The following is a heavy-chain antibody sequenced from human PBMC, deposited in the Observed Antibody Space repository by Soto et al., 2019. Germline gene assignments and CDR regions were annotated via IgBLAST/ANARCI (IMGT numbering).Heavy chain of an antibody. CDR1: GGSISSGVYY. CDR2: IYYSGST. J-gene: IGHJ5*02. V-gene: IGHV4-31*03. D-gene: IGHD4-17*01. CDR3: ARDLMDYGGNWFDP. Sequence: SETLSLTCTVSGGSISSGVYYGSWIRQHPGKGLEWIGYIYYSGSTYYNPSLKSRVTISVDTSKNQFSLKLSSVTAADTAVYYCARDLMDYGGNWFDPWGQGTLVTVSS.